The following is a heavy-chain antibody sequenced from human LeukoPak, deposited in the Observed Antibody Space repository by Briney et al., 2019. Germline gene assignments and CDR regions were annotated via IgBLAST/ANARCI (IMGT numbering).Heavy chain of an antibody. Sequence: SETLSLTCDVPGGSFSGYLWSWIRQSPGKGLEWVGEVNYRGSPNYNPSLESRVTISVDTSNNQLSLKLTSVTAADTALYYCTRSGLTGMREYERADFYYYGMDLWGQGTAVTVFS. CDR2: VNYRGSP. CDR3: TRSGLTGMREYERADFYYYGMDL. CDR1: GGSFSGYL. V-gene: IGHV4-34*01. D-gene: IGHD2/OR15-2a*01. J-gene: IGHJ6*02.